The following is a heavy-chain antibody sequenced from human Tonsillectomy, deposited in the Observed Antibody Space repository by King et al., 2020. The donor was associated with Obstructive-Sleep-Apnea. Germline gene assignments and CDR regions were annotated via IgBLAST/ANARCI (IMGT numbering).Heavy chain of an antibody. J-gene: IGHJ6*02. CDR2: IIPIFGTA. Sequence: QLVQSGAEVKKPGSSVKVSCEASGGTFSSYAISWVRQAPGQGLEWMGGIIPIFGTANYAQKFYGRVTITADESTSTAYMELSTLRSDDTAVYYGARDLGYCTSIRCPTYGMDVWGQGTTVTVSS. D-gene: IGHD2-2*01. CDR1: GGTFSSYA. V-gene: IGHV1-69*12. CDR3: ARDLGYCTSIRCPTYGMDV.